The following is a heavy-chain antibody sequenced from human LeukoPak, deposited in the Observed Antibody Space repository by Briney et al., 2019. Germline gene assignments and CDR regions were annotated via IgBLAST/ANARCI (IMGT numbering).Heavy chain of an antibody. D-gene: IGHD5-12*01. CDR2: STHSGSN. CDR3: ARYVDIVATKQPYYYYKDSYMDV. V-gene: IGHV4-34*01. CDR1: GGSFSGHY. Sequence: SETLSLTCAVYGGSFSGHYWTWIRQSPGKGLEWIGESTHSGSNNYNPSLKSRVTISVDTSKNQFSLKLSSVTAADTAVYYCARYVDIVATKQPYYYYKDSYMDVWGKGTTVTVSS. J-gene: IGHJ6*03.